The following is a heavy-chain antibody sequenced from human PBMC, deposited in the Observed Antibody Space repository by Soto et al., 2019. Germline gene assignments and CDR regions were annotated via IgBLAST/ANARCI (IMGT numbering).Heavy chain of an antibody. CDR2: IIPIFGTA. CDR3: ARDYGYCSGGSCYSNPPDWFDP. CDR1: GGTFSSYA. J-gene: IGHJ5*02. V-gene: IGHV1-69*13. D-gene: IGHD2-15*01. Sequence: SVKVSCKASGGTFSSYAISWVRQAPGQGLEWMGGIIPIFGTANYAQKFQGRVTITAGESTSTAYMELSSLRSEDTAVYYCARDYGYCSGGSCYSNPPDWFDPWGQGTLVTVSS.